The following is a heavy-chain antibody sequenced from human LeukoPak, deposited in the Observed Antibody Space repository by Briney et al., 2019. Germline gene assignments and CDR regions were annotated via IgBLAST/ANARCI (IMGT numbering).Heavy chain of an antibody. CDR3: ARDRRYSGSYMEGVYYYYGMDV. CDR2: ISYDGSNK. D-gene: IGHD1-26*01. Sequence: GGSLRLSCAASGFTFSSYAMHWVRQAPGKGLEWVAVISYDGSNKYYADSVKGRFTISRDNSKNTQYLQMNSLRAEDTAVYYCARDRRYSGSYMEGVYYYYGMDVWGQGTTVTVSS. CDR1: GFTFSSYA. V-gene: IGHV3-30-3*01. J-gene: IGHJ6*02.